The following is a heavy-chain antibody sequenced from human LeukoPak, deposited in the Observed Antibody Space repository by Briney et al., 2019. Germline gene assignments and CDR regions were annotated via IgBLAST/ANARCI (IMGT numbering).Heavy chain of an antibody. CDR2: IYHSGST. Sequence: PSETLSLTCTVSGYSISSGYYWGWIRQPPGKGLEWIGSIYHSGSTYYNPSLKSRVTIPVDTSKNQFSLKLSSVTAADTAVYYCAREEALGSGSFDYWGQGTLVTVSS. D-gene: IGHD1-26*01. V-gene: IGHV4-38-2*02. CDR1: GYSISSGYY. CDR3: AREEALGSGSFDY. J-gene: IGHJ4*02.